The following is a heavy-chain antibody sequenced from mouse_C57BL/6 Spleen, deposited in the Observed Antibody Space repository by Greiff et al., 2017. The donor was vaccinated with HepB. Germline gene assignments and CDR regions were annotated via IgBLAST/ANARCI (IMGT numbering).Heavy chain of an antibody. CDR3: ARQVGRGYFDY. D-gene: IGHD1-1*02. V-gene: IGHV1-81*01. CDR1: GYTFTSYG. Sequence: VQLKESGAELARPGASVKLSCKASGYTFTSYGISWVKQRTGQGLEWIGEIYPRSGNTYYNEKFKGKATLTADKSSSTAYMELRSLTSEDSAVYFCARQVGRGYFDYWGQGTTLTVSS. J-gene: IGHJ2*01. CDR2: IYPRSGNT.